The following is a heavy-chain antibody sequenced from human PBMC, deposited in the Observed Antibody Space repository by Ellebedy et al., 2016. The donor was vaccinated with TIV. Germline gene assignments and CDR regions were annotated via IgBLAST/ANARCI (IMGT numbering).Heavy chain of an antibody. D-gene: IGHD3-16*01. J-gene: IGHJ4*02. CDR2: IYTGGTT. CDR1: GFTVSSNY. Sequence: GGSLRLSCAASGFTVSSNYMSWVRQAPGKGLEWVSVIYTGGTTVYADSVKGRFTISRDNAKNSLFLQMNSLRVEDTAVYYCAIATVMIHFQYWGQGTLVTVSS. V-gene: IGHV3-53*01. CDR3: AIATVMIHFQY.